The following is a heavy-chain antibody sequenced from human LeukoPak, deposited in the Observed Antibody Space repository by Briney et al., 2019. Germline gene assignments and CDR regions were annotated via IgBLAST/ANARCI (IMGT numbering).Heavy chain of an antibody. CDR2: IYYSGST. J-gene: IGHJ5*02. D-gene: IGHD2-15*01. Sequence: SETLSLTCTVSGGSIGRYYWSWIRQPPGKGLEWIGYIYYSGSTNYNPSLKSRVTISVDTSKNQFSLKLSSVTAADTAVYYCARDKGGRLDPWGQGTLVTVSS. CDR3: ARDKGGRLDP. CDR1: GGSIGRYY. V-gene: IGHV4-59*01.